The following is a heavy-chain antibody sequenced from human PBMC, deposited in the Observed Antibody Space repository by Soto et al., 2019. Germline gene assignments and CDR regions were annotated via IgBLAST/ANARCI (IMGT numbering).Heavy chain of an antibody. J-gene: IGHJ4*02. CDR3: ARSYYGSGPTTSAFDY. D-gene: IGHD3-10*01. CDR1: GGTFSSYA. V-gene: IGHV1-69*13. CDR2: IIPIFGTA. Sequence: ASVKVSCKASGGTFSSYAISWLRQAPGQGLEWMGGIIPIFGTANYAQKFQGRVTITADESTSTAYMELSSLRSEDTAVYYCARSYYGSGPTTSAFDYWGQGTLVTVSS.